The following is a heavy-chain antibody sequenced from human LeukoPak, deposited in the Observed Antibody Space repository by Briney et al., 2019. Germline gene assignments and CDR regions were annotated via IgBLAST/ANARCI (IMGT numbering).Heavy chain of an antibody. V-gene: IGHV3-11*06. CDR2: ISSNSSYT. CDR1: GFTFSDYY. CDR3: ARIPGSSWSLGAWFDP. Sequence: PGGSLRLSCAASGFTFSDYYMSWIRQAPGKGLEWVSYISSNSSYTNYADSVKGRFTISRDNAKNSLYLQMNSLRAEDTAVYHCARIPGSSWSLGAWFDPWGQGTLVTVSS. D-gene: IGHD6-13*01. J-gene: IGHJ5*02.